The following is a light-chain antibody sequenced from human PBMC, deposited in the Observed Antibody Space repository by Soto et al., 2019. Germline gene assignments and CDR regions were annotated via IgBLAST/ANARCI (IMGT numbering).Light chain of an antibody. CDR1: QSISSY. CDR2: AAS. V-gene: IGKV1-39*01. J-gene: IGKJ1*01. CDR3: QQSYSTPTWT. Sequence: DIQMTQSPSSLSASVGDRVTITCRASQSISSYLNWYQQKPGKAPKLLIYAASSLQSGVPSRFSGSGSGTDFTLTISSLQPEDFATYYCQQSYSTPTWTVAQVTKVDIK.